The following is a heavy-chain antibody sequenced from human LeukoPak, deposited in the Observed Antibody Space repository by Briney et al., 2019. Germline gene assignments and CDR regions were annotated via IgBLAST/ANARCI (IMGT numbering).Heavy chain of an antibody. CDR1: GFTFDDYA. Sequence: GRSLRLSCAVSGFTFDDYAMHWVRQAPGKGLEWVSGISWNSGSIGYADSVKGRSTISRDNAKNSLYLQMNSLRAEDTAVYYCARVGPRVNPDYYYYYMDVWGKGTTVTVSS. CDR3: ARVGPRVNPDYYYYYMDV. CDR2: ISWNSGSI. J-gene: IGHJ6*03. V-gene: IGHV3-9*01. D-gene: IGHD1-14*01.